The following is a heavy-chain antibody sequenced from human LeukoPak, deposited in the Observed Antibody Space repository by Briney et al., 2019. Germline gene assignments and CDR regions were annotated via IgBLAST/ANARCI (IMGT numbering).Heavy chain of an antibody. J-gene: IGHJ6*03. Sequence: SETLSLTRTVSGGSISSYYCSWIRQPPGKGLEWIGYIYYSGSTNYNPSLKSRVTISVDTSKNQFPLKLSSVTAADTAVYYCARDFMMTTVTTLEYYLDVWGKGTTVTVSS. CDR2: IYYSGST. CDR1: GGSISSYY. CDR3: ARDFMMTTVTTLEYYLDV. V-gene: IGHV4-59*01. D-gene: IGHD4-17*01.